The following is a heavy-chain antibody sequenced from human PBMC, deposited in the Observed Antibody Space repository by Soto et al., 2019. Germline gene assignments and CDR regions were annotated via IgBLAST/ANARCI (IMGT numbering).Heavy chain of an antibody. V-gene: IGHV3-48*01. CDR3: ARDVLYYDFWSGYKRDDAFDI. CDR1: GFTFSSYS. Sequence: GGSLRLSCAASGFTFSSYSMNWVRQAPGKGLEWVSYISSSSSTIYYADSVKGRFTISRDNAKNSLYLQMNSLRAEDTAVYYCARDVLYYDFWSGYKRDDAFDIWGQGTMVTVSS. D-gene: IGHD3-3*01. J-gene: IGHJ3*02. CDR2: ISSSSSTI.